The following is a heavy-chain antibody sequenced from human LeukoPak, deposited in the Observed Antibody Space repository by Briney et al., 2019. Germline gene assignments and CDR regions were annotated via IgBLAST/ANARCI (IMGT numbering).Heavy chain of an antibody. CDR1: GYTLSSYY. Sequence: ASVKVSCKAAGYTLSSYYIHWVRQTPGQGLEWMGIINPTAGSTSYAQKFQDRVTMTRDTSTSTVYMELTSLRSEDTAVYYCARGWYYDSSGYYHFDFWGQGALVTVSS. CDR3: ARGWYYDSSGYYHFDF. J-gene: IGHJ4*02. D-gene: IGHD3-22*01. CDR2: INPTAGST. V-gene: IGHV1-46*01.